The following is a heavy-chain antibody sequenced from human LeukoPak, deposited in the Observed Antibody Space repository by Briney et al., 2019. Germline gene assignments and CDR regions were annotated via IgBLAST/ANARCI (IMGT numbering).Heavy chain of an antibody. CDR3: ARDEWANWGSGVDY. V-gene: IGHV3-9*01. CDR1: GFPFDDFS. D-gene: IGHD7-27*01. J-gene: IGHJ4*02. CDR2: ISWNSGNI. Sequence: GRSLRLSCAASGFPFDDFSMHWVRQPPGKGLEWVSGISWNSGNIGYADSVKGRFTISRDNAKNSLYLQMNSLRDEDTAVYYCARDEWANWGSGVDYWGQGTLVTVSS.